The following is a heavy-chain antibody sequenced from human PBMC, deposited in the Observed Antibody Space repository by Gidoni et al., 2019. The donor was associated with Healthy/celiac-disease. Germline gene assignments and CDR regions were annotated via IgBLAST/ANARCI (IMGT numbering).Heavy chain of an antibody. V-gene: IGHV1-69*17. CDR3: ARGYYYDSSGYWGDY. Sequence: QVQLVQSGAEVKKPGSSVKVSCKASGGTFSSYAISWVGQAPGQRLEWMGGIIPIFGIANYAQKFQGRVTITADKSTSKDYMELRSLRSEDTAVYYCARGYYYDSSGYWGDYWGQGTLVTVSS. CDR1: GGTFSSYA. D-gene: IGHD3-22*01. J-gene: IGHJ4*02. CDR2: IIPIFGIA.